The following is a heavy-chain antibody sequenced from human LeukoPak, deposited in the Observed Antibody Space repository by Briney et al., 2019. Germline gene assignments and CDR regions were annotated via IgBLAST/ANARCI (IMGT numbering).Heavy chain of an antibody. CDR1: GYTFTGHY. Sequence: ASVKVSCKASGYTFTGHYMHWVRQAPGQGLEWMGWINPNSGGTNYAQKFQGRVTMARDTSISTAYMELSRLRSDDTAEYYCARDRADYYDSSGYCVWGQGTLVTVSS. D-gene: IGHD3-22*01. CDR2: INPNSGGT. V-gene: IGHV1-2*02. J-gene: IGHJ4*02. CDR3: ARDRADYYDSSGYCV.